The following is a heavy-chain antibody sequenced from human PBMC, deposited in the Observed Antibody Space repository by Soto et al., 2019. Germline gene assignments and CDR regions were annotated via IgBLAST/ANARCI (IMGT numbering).Heavy chain of an antibody. D-gene: IGHD6-13*01. CDR3: ARRVYSSSWYNWFDP. CDR1: GGSFSGYY. CDR2: INHSGST. J-gene: IGHJ5*02. V-gene: IGHV4-34*01. Sequence: PSETLSLTCAVYGGSFSGYYWSWIRQPPGKGLEWIGEINHSGSTNYNPSLKSRVTISVDTSKNQFSLKLSSVTAADTAVYYCARRVYSSSWYNWFDPWGQGTLVTVSS.